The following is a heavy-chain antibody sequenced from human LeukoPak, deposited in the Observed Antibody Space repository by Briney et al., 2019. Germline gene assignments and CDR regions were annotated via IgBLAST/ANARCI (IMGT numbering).Heavy chain of an antibody. CDR2: ISAYNGNT. CDR1: GYTFTSYG. CDR3: ARAPVTTGPYYYYIDV. J-gene: IGHJ6*03. D-gene: IGHD4-17*01. Sequence: ASVKVSCKASGYTFTSYGISWVRQAPGQELEWMGWISAYNGNTNYAQKLQGRVTMTTDTSTSTAYMELRSLRSDDTAVYYCARAPVTTGPYYYYIDVWGKGTTVTVSS. V-gene: IGHV1-18*01.